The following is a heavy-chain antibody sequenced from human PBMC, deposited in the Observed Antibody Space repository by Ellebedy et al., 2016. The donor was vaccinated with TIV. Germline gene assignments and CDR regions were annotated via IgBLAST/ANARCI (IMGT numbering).Heavy chain of an antibody. Sequence: GESLKISCAASGFTFSIYAMNWVRQPPGKGLEWVSGSSASGATQYYQDSVKGRFTISRDNSKNMVYLQMDSMRAEDTAVYYCAKDRRGGSSGSLDYWGQGTLVTVST. CDR1: GFTFSIYA. CDR2: SSASGATQ. D-gene: IGHD3-16*01. CDR3: AKDRRGGSSGSLDY. V-gene: IGHV3-23*01. J-gene: IGHJ4*02.